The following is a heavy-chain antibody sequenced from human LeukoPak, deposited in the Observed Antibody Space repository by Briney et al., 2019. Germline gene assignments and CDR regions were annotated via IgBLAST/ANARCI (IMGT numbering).Heavy chain of an antibody. J-gene: IGHJ3*02. D-gene: IGHD2-15*01. Sequence: SQTLSLTCAISGDSVSSSSAAWGWIRQSPSRGLEWLGRTYYMSQWINDHAVSVKSRITINPDTSKNQFSLQLNSVTPEDTAVYYCVSWGHQQGAFDIWGQGTMVTVSS. CDR1: GDSVSSSSAA. CDR3: VSWGHQQGAFDI. CDR2: TYYMSQWIN. V-gene: IGHV6-1*01.